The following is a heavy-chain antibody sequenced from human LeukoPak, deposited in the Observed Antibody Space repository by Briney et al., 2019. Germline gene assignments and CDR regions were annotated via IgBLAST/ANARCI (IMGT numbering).Heavy chain of an antibody. Sequence: GGSLRLSCAASGFTFSSYAMHWVRQAPGKGLEWVAVISYDGSNKYYADSVKGRFTISRDNSKNTLYLQMNSLRAEDTAVYYCARDGLWFGAPTHAFDIWGQGTMVTVSS. J-gene: IGHJ3*02. CDR1: GFTFSSYA. V-gene: IGHV3-30-3*01. CDR3: ARDGLWFGAPTHAFDI. D-gene: IGHD3-10*01. CDR2: ISYDGSNK.